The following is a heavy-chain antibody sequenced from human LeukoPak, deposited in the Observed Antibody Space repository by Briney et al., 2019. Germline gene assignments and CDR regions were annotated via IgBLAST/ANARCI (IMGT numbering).Heavy chain of an antibody. Sequence: GGSLRLSCAASGFTFGTYAMNWVRQAPGKGLEWVSSISSSSSYIYYADSVKGRFTISRDNAKNSLYLQMNSLRAEDTAVYYCARAVGPNYDFWSGLDAFDIWGQGTMVTVSS. CDR1: GFTFGTYA. CDR2: ISSSSSYI. V-gene: IGHV3-21*01. CDR3: ARAVGPNYDFWSGLDAFDI. J-gene: IGHJ3*02. D-gene: IGHD3-3*01.